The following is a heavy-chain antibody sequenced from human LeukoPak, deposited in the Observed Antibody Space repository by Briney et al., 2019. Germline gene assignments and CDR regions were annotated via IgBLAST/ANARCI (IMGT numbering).Heavy chain of an antibody. J-gene: IGHJ5*02. CDR2: IYYSGST. CDR3: AREKERLWFGEPRFDP. D-gene: IGHD3-10*01. CDR1: GGSISSSSYY. Sequence: PSETLSLTCTVSGGSISSSSYYWGWIRQPPGKGLEWIGSIYYSGSTYYNPSLKSRVTISVDTSKNQFSLKLSSVTAADTAVYYCAREKERLWFGEPRFDPWGQGTLVTVSS. V-gene: IGHV4-39*02.